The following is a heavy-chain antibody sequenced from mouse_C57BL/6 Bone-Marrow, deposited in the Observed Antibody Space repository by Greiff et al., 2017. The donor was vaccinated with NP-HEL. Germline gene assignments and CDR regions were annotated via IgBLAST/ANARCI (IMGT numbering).Heavy chain of an antibody. CDR3: ARYGPYYYGSSYWFAD. CDR2: IDPSDSYT. Sequence: VQLQQPGAELVLPGASVRLSCKASGYTFTSYWMDWVQQRPGQGLEWIGEIDPSDSYTNYNQKFKGKSTLIVDKSSCTAYMQLSSRTAEDSAVYYCARYGPYYYGSSYWFADWGQGTLVTVSA. CDR1: GYTFTSYW. V-gene: IGHV1-69*01. D-gene: IGHD1-1*01. J-gene: IGHJ3*01.